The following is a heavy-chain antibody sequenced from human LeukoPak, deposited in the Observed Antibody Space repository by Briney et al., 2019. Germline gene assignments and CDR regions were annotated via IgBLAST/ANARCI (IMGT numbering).Heavy chain of an antibody. CDR2: IYSSGST. V-gene: IGHV4-4*07. CDR1: GGSISSYY. D-gene: IGHD2-2*01. J-gene: IGHJ2*01. Sequence: SETLSLTCTVSGGSISSYYWSWIRQPAGKGLEWIGRIYSSGSTNYNPSLKSRVTMSVDTSKNQFSLKLSSVTAAQTAVYYCARGQYHLLYWYFDLWGRGTLVTVSS. CDR3: ARGQYHLLYWYFDL.